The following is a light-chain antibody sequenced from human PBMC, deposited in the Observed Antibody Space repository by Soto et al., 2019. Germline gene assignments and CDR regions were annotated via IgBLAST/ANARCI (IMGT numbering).Light chain of an antibody. V-gene: IGLV2-14*01. CDR2: EVS. CDR3: SSFTSAYTFV. Sequence: QSALTQPASVSGSAGQSIASSCTGTSSDVGGYNYVSWYQQHPGKAPKLLLSEVSKRPSGVSDRFSGSKSGNTASLTISGLQTQDDADYYCSSFTSAYTFVFGTGTKVTVL. J-gene: IGLJ1*01. CDR1: SSDVGGYNY.